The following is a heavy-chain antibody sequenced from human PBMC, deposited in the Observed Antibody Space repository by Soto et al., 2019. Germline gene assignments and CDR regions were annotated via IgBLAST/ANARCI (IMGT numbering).Heavy chain of an antibody. V-gene: IGHV4-39*02. D-gene: IGHD2-15*01. CDR2: SYYSGST. CDR3: ARALVVAASYAFDI. CDR1: NDSISSSTSY. J-gene: IGHJ3*02. Sequence: QLQLQESGPGLVKPSETLSLTCTVSNDSISSSTSYWGWIRQPPGKGLDWIGISYYSGSTYYSPSLKRRVSISADTSKNQFSLMLSSVTAADTAVYYCARALVVAASYAFDIWGPGTMVTVSS.